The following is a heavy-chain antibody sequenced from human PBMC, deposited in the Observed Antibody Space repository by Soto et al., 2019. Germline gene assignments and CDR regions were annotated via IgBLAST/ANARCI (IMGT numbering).Heavy chain of an antibody. CDR2: VSGNGGNT. CDR1: GFSFSSYT. V-gene: IGHV3-23*01. Sequence: SCVASGFSFSSYTMNWVRQAPGKGLEWVSGVSGNGGNTYYADSVKGRFSISRGNSKNTLYLQLNSLRAEDTAIYYCAKDRIGASGWFDPWGQGTPVTVSS. CDR3: AKDRIGASGWFDP. J-gene: IGHJ5*02. D-gene: IGHD1-26*01.